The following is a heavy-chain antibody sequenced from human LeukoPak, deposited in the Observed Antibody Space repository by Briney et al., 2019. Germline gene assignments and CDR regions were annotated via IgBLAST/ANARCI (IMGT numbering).Heavy chain of an antibody. CDR3: AKYTATTWRFDY. J-gene: IGHJ4*02. D-gene: IGHD4-17*01. CDR2: ISGSGGST. V-gene: IGHV3-23*01. Sequence: GGSLRLSCAASGFTFSSYAMSWVRQAPGKGLEWVSAISGSGGSTYYAASVKGRFTISRDNSKTTLYLQMNSLRAEDTAVYYCAKYTATTWRFDYWGQGTLVTVSS. CDR1: GFTFSSYA.